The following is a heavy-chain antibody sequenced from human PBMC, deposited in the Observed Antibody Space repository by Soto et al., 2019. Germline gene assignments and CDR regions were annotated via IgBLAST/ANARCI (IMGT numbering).Heavy chain of an antibody. D-gene: IGHD2-15*01. V-gene: IGHV1-69*08. Sequence: QVQLVQSGAEVKKPGSSVKVSCKASGGTFSSYTISWVRQAPGQGLEWMGRIIPIRGIANYAQKFQGRVTITADKSTSTADMELRSLRSEDTAVYYCARERGSGGRLIFHYYFDYWGQGTLVTVSS. CDR3: ARERGSGGRLIFHYYFDY. J-gene: IGHJ4*02. CDR1: GGTFSSYT. CDR2: IIPIRGIA.